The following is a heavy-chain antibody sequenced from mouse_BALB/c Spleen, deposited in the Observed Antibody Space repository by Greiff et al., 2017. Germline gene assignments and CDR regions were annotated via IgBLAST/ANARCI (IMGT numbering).Heavy chain of an antibody. J-gene: IGHJ4*01. CDR2: INSNGGST. V-gene: IGHV5-6-3*01. CDR1: GFTFSSYG. CDR3: ARDQSYYVRLCAMDY. D-gene: IGHD1-1*01. Sequence: EVQGVESGGGLVQPGGSLKLSCAASGFTFSSYGMSWVRQTPDKRLELVATINSNGGSTYYPDSVKGRFTISRDNAKNTLYLQMSSLKSEDTAMYYCARDQSYYVRLCAMDYWGQGTSVTVSS.